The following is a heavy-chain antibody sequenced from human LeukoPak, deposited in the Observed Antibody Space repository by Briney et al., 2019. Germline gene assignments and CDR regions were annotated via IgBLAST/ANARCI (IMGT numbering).Heavy chain of an antibody. CDR1: GYTFTSYN. Sequence: ASVKVSCKASGYTFTSYNINWVRQAPGQGLEWMGIINPSGGSTSYAQKFQGRVTMTRDTSTSTVYMELSSLRSEDTAVYYCARSRLEDFWSGYPTNDAFDIWGQGTMVTVSS. J-gene: IGHJ3*02. CDR3: ARSRLEDFWSGYPTNDAFDI. CDR2: INPSGGST. V-gene: IGHV1-46*01. D-gene: IGHD3-3*01.